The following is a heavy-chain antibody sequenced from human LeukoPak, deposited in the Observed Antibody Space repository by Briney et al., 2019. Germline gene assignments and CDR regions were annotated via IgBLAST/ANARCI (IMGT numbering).Heavy chain of an antibody. Sequence: GGSLRLSCAASGFTFTGYPMHWVRQPPGKGLEWVAFIRYDGSNEYYADSVKGRFTISRDNAKNSLYLQMNSLRAEDTAVYYCARNKKGDRYTYGHDYWGQGTLVTVSS. J-gene: IGHJ4*02. CDR1: GFTFTGYP. D-gene: IGHD5-18*01. V-gene: IGHV3-30*02. CDR2: IRYDGSNE. CDR3: ARNKKGDRYTYGHDY.